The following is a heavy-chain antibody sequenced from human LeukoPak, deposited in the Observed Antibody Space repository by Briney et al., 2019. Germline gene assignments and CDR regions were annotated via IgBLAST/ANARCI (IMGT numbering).Heavy chain of an antibody. CDR3: ARLFWNGYYPISFDHYYGMDV. CDR2: ISSSSSYI. Sequence: SGGSLRLSCAASGFTFSSYSMNWVRQAPGKGLEWVSSISSSSSYIYYADSVKGRFTISRDNAKNSLSVQMTTLRAEDTAVYYCARLFWNGYYPISFDHYYGMDVWGQGTTVTVSS. CDR1: GFTFSSYS. V-gene: IGHV3-21*01. J-gene: IGHJ6*02. D-gene: IGHD3-3*01.